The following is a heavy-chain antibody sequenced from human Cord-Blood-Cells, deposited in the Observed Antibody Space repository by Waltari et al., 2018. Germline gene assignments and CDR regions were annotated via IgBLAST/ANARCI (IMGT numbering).Heavy chain of an antibody. CDR3: ARFGRLGLDAFDI. CDR1: GFTFSSYW. Sequence: EVQLVESGGGLVQPGGSLRLSCSASGFTFSSYWLSWVRPAPGKGLEWVANIKQDGSEKYYVDSGKGRFTISRDNAKNSLYLQMNSLRAEDTAVYYCARFGRLGLDAFDIWGQGTMVTVSS. D-gene: IGHD3-10*01. J-gene: IGHJ3*02. V-gene: IGHV3-7*01. CDR2: IKQDGSEK.